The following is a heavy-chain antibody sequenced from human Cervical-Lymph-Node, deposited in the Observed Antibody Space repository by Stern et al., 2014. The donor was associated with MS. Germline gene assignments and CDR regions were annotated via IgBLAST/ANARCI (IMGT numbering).Heavy chain of an antibody. CDR2: IFYSGTT. V-gene: IGHV4-31*03. CDR3: AREGITATTGLDY. Sequence: VQLVESGPGLVKPSQTLSLTCSVSGGSITSGGHNWSWIRQHPGKGLEWIGYIFYSGTTYYNPSLKSRLSMSVDTSKNQFSLKLTSVTDADTAVYFCAREGITATTGLDYWGQGTLVTVSS. D-gene: IGHD1/OR15-1a*01. J-gene: IGHJ4*02. CDR1: GGSITSGGHN.